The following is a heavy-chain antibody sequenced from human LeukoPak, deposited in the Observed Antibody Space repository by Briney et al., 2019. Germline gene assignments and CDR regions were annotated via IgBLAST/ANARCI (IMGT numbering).Heavy chain of an antibody. CDR2: IWYDGSNK. D-gene: IGHD3-10*01. V-gene: IGHV3-33*06. CDR3: AKDRRWAVGPFDY. Sequence: PGRSLRLSCATSGFTFSSYGFHWVRQAPGKGLEWVAAIWYDGSNKYYGDSVKGRFTISRDNSKNTLYLQMNSLRAEDTAVYYCAKDRRWAVGPFDYWGQGTLVTVSS. J-gene: IGHJ4*02. CDR1: GFTFSSYG.